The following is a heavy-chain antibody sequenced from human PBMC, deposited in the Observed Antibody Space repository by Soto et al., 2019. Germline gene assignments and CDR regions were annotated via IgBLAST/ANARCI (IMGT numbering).Heavy chain of an antibody. CDR1: GFTFSNAW. D-gene: IGHD3-9*01. CDR3: TKARRHFHWLLYYFDN. J-gene: IGHJ4*01. V-gene: IGHV3-15*01. Sequence: PGGSLRLSCAASGFTFSNAWMSWVRQAPGKGLEWVGRIKSKTDGGTTYYAAPVKGRFTISRDDSKNTLYLQMNSMKTEDTAVYYCTKARRHFHWLLYYFDNWVHGTLVTDCS. CDR2: IKSKTDGGTT.